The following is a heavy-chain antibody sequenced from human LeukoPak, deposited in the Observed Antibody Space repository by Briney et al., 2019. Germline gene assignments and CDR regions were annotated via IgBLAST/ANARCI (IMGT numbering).Heavy chain of an antibody. CDR1: GGSISSGDYY. J-gene: IGHJ5*02. V-gene: IGHV4-30-4*01. CDR3: ARSLLSAGSGSYGFGP. CDR2: IYYSGST. Sequence: SETLSLTCSVSGGSISSGDYYWSWIRQPPGKGLEWIGHIYYSGSTHHNPSLKSRVTISVDTSKNQFSLKLSSVTATDTAVYYCARSLLSAGSGSYGFGPWGQGTLVTVSS. D-gene: IGHD3-10*01.